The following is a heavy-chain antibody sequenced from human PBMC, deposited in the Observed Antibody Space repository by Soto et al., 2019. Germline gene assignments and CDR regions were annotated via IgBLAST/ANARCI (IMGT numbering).Heavy chain of an antibody. V-gene: IGHV1-69*02. J-gene: IGHJ4*02. Sequence: QVQLVQSGAEVKKPGSSVKVSCKASGGTFSSYTISWVRQAPEQGLEWMGRIIPILGIANYAQKFQGRVTITADKTTSTAYMELRSLRLEDTAVYYCARGGYCSGGSCPFDYWGQGTLVTVSS. CDR3: ARGGYCSGGSCPFDY. CDR2: IIPILGIA. CDR1: GGTFSSYT. D-gene: IGHD2-15*01.